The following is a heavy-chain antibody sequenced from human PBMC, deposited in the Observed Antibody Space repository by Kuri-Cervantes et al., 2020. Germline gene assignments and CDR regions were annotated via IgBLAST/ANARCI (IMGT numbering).Heavy chain of an antibody. Sequence: ASVKVSCKASGGIFSSYAISWVRQAPGQGLEWMGWISAYNGNTNYAQKLQGRVTMTTDTSTSTAYMELRSLRSDDTALYYCARGAYYYDSSGYGGAEYFQHWGQGTLVTVSS. V-gene: IGHV1-18*01. CDR1: GGIFSSYA. D-gene: IGHD3-22*01. CDR3: ARGAYYYDSSGYGGAEYFQH. J-gene: IGHJ1*01. CDR2: ISAYNGNT.